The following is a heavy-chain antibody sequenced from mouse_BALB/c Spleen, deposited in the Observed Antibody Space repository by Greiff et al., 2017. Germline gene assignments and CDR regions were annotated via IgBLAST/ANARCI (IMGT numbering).Heavy chain of an antibody. D-gene: IGHD2-3*01. J-gene: IGHJ4*01. CDR1: GYTFTSYT. CDR2: INPSSGYT. Sequence: VQLQQSGAELARPGASVKMSCKASGYTFTSYTMHWVKQRPGQGLEWIGYINPSSGYTNYNQKFKDKATLTADKSSSTAYMQLSSLTSEDSAVYYCARGWSGGAMDYWGQGTSVTVSS. CDR3: ARGWSGGAMDY. V-gene: IGHV1-4*01.